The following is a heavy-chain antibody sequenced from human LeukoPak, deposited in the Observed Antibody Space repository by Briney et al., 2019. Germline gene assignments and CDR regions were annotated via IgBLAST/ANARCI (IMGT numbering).Heavy chain of an antibody. D-gene: IGHD3-22*01. CDR1: GFTVSSNY. CDR2: ISGSGGST. V-gene: IGHV3-23*01. J-gene: IGHJ4*02. Sequence: GGSLRLSCAASGFTVSSNYMSWVRQAPGKGLEWVSAISGSGGSTYYADSVKGRFTISRDNSKNTLYLQMNSLRAEDAAVYYCAKAYSSGYYSRSDYWGQGTLVTVSS. CDR3: AKAYSSGYYSRSDY.